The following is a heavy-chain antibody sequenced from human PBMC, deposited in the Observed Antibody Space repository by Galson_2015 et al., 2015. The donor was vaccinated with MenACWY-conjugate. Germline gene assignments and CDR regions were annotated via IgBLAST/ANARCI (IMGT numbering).Heavy chain of an antibody. D-gene: IGHD6-13*01. CDR3: ARGRGLSSWYRFGMDV. CDR1: GVTVSSNY. J-gene: IGHJ6*02. V-gene: IGHV3-53*01. Sequence: SLRLSCAASGVTVSSNYMSWVRQAPGKGLEWVSIIYSGGNTYYADSVKGRFTISRDNSKNALYLQMNSLRAEDTAVYYCARGRGLSSWYRFGMDVWGQGTPVTVSS. CDR2: IYSGGNT.